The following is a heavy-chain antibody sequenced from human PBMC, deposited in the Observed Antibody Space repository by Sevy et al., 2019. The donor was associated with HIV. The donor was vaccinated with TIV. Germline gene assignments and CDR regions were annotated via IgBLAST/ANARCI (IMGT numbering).Heavy chain of an antibody. D-gene: IGHD3-3*01. J-gene: IGHJ6*02. CDR3: ARDLLNDFWSSYSHYYYYGMDV. Sequence: GGCLRLSCAASGFTFSSYAMHWVRQAPGKGLEWMAVISYDGSNKYYADSVKGRFTISRDNSKNTLYLQMISLRGEDTAVYYCARDLLNDFWSSYSHYYYYGMDVWGQGTTVTVSS. V-gene: IGHV3-30*04. CDR1: GFTFSSYA. CDR2: ISYDGSNK.